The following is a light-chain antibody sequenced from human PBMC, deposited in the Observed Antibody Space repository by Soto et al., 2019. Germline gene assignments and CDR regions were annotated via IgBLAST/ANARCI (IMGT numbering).Light chain of an antibody. J-gene: IGKJ4*01. Sequence: EVVLTQSPGTLSLSPGDRATLSCRASQSVGSNQLAWYQQKPGQAPRLLIYGASSRATGIPDRFSGSGSGTDFTLTLSRLEPEDSAVYYCQQYGGSPLVTFGGGTKVEIK. CDR2: GAS. V-gene: IGKV3-20*01. CDR1: QSVGSNQ. CDR3: QQYGGSPLVT.